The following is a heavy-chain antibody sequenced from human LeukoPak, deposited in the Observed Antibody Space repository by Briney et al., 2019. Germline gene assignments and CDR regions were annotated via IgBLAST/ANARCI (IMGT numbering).Heavy chain of an antibody. V-gene: IGHV3-49*04. Sequence: GGSLRLSCTASGFTFSTYSMSWVRQAPGKGLEWVGFIRSKAYGGTTEYAASVKGRFTISRDDSKSIAYLQMNSLKTEDTAVYYCTGGTLTEYGMDVWGQGTTVTVSS. J-gene: IGHJ6*02. CDR1: GFTFSTYS. CDR2: IRSKAYGGTT. CDR3: TGGTLTEYGMDV. D-gene: IGHD3-9*01.